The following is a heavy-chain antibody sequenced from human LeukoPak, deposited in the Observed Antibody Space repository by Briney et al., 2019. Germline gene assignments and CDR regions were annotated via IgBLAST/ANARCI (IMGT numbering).Heavy chain of an antibody. CDR1: GYTFTSYG. D-gene: IGHD6-19*01. CDR2: MNPNSGNT. Sequence: VASVKVSCKASGYTFTSYGISWVRQAPGQGLEWMGWMNPNSGNTGYAQKFQGRVTMTRNTSISTAYMELSSLRSEDTAVYYCARDTSGWLTFDYWGQGTLVTVSS. CDR3: ARDTSGWLTFDY. V-gene: IGHV1-8*02. J-gene: IGHJ4*02.